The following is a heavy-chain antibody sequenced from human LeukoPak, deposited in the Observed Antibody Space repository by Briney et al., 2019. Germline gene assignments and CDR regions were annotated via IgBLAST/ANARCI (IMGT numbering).Heavy chain of an antibody. V-gene: IGHV3-23*01. Sequence: GGSLRLSCAASVFTFSNYAMSWVRQAPGKGLECFSAISASGDSTYYVDSVKGRFTISRDNSKNTLYLQMNSLRAEDTAVYYCAKVSYYYGSGSYDYWGQGTLVTVSS. CDR1: VFTFSNYA. CDR3: AKVSYYYGSGSYDY. D-gene: IGHD3-10*01. J-gene: IGHJ4*02. CDR2: ISASGDST.